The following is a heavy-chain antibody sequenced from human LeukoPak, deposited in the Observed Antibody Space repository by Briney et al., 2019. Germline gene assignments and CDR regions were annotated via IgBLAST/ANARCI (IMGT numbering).Heavy chain of an antibody. Sequence: SETLSLTCTVSGGSISSSSYYWGWIRQPPGKGLEWIGSIYYSGSTYYNPSLKSRVTISVDTSKNQFSLKLSSVTAADTAVYYCATGFGVAPYYYYMDVWGKGTTVTVSS. CDR3: ATGFGVAPYYYYMDV. D-gene: IGHD3-3*01. J-gene: IGHJ6*03. CDR1: GGSISSSSYY. CDR2: IYYSGST. V-gene: IGHV4-39*01.